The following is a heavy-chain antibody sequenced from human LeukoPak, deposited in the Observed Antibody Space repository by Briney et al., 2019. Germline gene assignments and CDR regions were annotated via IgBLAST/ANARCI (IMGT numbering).Heavy chain of an antibody. CDR1: GDSISSPDYF. CDR2: IYYSGST. CDR3: ARGYYYDSSGYYRPYYGMDV. J-gene: IGHJ6*02. D-gene: IGHD3-22*01. V-gene: IGHV4-30-4*08. Sequence: SETLSLTCTVSGDSISSPDYFWTWIRQPPGKGLEWIGYIYYSGSTNYNPSLKSRVTISVDTSKNQFSLKLSSVTAADTAVYYCARGYYYDSSGYYRPYYGMDVWDQGTTVTVSS.